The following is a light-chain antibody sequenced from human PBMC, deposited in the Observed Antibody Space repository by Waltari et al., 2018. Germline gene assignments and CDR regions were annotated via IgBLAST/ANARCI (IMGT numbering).Light chain of an antibody. Sequence: EIVLTQSPATLSLSPGERATLSCRASQSVGSYLAWYQQKPGQAPRLLIYDASNRASGIATRFSGSGSGTDFTLTINSLGPEDVAVYYCQQRSNWPPSFGQGTRLEIK. CDR2: DAS. CDR1: QSVGSY. CDR3: QQRSNWPPS. V-gene: IGKV3-11*01. J-gene: IGKJ5*01.